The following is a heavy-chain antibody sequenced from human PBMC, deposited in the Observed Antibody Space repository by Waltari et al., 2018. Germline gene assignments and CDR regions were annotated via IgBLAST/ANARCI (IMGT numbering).Heavy chain of an antibody. CDR1: GFTFIRYW. J-gene: IGHJ6*03. Sequence: EVQLVESGGGLVQPGGSLRLSCAASGFTFIRYWMHWVRQAPGKGLVWGSRINSDGRGTIYADSVKGRFTISRDNAKNTLYLQLNSLRVEDTAVYYCAREPSPDSSGYFYYYMDVWGKGTTVTVSS. CDR2: INSDGRGT. V-gene: IGHV3-74*01. CDR3: AREPSPDSSGYFYYYMDV. D-gene: IGHD3-22*01.